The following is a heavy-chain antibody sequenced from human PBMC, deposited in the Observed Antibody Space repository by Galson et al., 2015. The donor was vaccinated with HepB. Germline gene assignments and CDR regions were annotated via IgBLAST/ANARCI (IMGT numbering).Heavy chain of an antibody. CDR1: GFTFNTHA. V-gene: IGHV3-23*01. CDR3: AKVTMNRQRSGPTFYFDY. J-gene: IGHJ4*02. D-gene: IGHD4/OR15-4a*01. Sequence: SLRLSCAASGFTFNTHAMTWVRQAPGKGLEWVSTITATGSGTFYAASVEGRFTISRDDSKDTLFLQMNSLGVEDTAVYFCAKVTMNRQRSGPTFYFDYWGQGTLVTVSS. CDR2: ITATGSGT.